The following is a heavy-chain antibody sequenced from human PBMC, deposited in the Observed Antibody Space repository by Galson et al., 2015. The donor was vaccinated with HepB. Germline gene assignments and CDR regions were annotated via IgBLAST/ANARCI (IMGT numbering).Heavy chain of an antibody. Sequence: SLRLSCAASGFTFSSYAMSWVRQAPGKGLEWVSAISGSGGSTYYADSVKGRFTISRDNSKNTLYLQMNSLRAEDTAVYYCAKVGAARPNYYYGMDVWGQGTTVTVSS. V-gene: IGHV3-23*01. D-gene: IGHD6-6*01. CDR1: GFTFSSYA. CDR3: AKVGAARPNYYYGMDV. CDR2: ISGSGGST. J-gene: IGHJ6*02.